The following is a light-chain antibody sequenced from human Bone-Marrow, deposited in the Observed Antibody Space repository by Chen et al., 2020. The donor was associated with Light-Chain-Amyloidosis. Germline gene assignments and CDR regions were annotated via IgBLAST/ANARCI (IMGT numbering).Light chain of an antibody. CDR1: QSISGY. J-gene: IGKJ4*01. CDR2: APS. Sequence: DVQMTQSPSSLSASVGDRVTITCRASQSISGYLNWYQQKPGKAPKVLIYAPSSLRSGVPSRFSGSGSGTDFTLTISSLQPEEFATYYCQQIYSTPLTFGGGTKVEIK. CDR3: QQIYSTPLT. V-gene: IGKV1-39*01.